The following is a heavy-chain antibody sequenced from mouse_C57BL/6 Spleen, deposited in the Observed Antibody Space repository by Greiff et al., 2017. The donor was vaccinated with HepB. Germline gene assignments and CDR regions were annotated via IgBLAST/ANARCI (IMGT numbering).Heavy chain of an antibody. CDR2: IWTGGGT. D-gene: IGHD2-4*01. CDR3: ARKGGYDYDVGVWFAD. V-gene: IGHV2-9-1*01. CDR1: GFSLTSYA. J-gene: IGHJ3*01. Sequence: QVQLKESGPGLVAPSQRLSITCTVSGFSLTSYAISWVRRPPGKGLEWLGVIWTGGGTNYNSALKSRLSISKDNSKSQVFLKMNSLQTDDTARYYCARKGGYDYDVGVWFADWGQGTLVTVSA.